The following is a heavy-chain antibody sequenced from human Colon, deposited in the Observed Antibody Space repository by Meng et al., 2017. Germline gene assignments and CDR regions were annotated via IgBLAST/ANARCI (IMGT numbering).Heavy chain of an antibody. CDR3: ARANRTIRHYFDY. CDR1: DFPFSPYT. V-gene: IGHV3-30*04. J-gene: IGHJ4*02. D-gene: IGHD2-8*01. Sequence: GASLKISCAASDFPFSPYTIHWVRQAPGKGPEWVAVISYDGTYKYSADSVRGRFTISRDNSKNTLFLQMISLRPEDTAVCYCARANRTIRHYFDYWGQGTLVTVSS. CDR2: ISYDGTYK.